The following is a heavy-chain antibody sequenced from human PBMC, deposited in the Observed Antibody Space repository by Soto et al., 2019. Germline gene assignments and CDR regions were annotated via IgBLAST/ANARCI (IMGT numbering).Heavy chain of an antibody. CDR1: GVSISSGVYY. D-gene: IGHD3-22*01. Sequence: PSETLSLTCTVSGVSISSGVYYWNWIRQHPGKGLEWIGYIYYSGSTYYNPSLKSRVTISVDTSKNQFSLKLNSVTAADTAVYYCAKSLQTYYDSSGSPVDYWGQGTLVTVS. V-gene: IGHV4-31*03. CDR3: AKSLQTYYDSSGSPVDY. CDR2: IYYSGST. J-gene: IGHJ4*02.